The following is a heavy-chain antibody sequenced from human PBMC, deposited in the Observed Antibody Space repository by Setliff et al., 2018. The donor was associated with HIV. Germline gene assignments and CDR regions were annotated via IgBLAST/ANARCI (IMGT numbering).Heavy chain of an antibody. CDR3: ATVSHTNVAAHDAFDI. CDR1: GYTLTELS. CDR2: FDPEDGNT. J-gene: IGHJ3*02. V-gene: IGHV1-24*01. Sequence: ASVKVSCKVSGYTLTELSRHWVRQAPGKGLEWMGGFDPEDGNTIYAQKFQGRVTMTADTSTDTAYMELSSLRSEDTAVYYCATVSHTNVAAHDAFDIWGQGTMV. D-gene: IGHD6-19*01.